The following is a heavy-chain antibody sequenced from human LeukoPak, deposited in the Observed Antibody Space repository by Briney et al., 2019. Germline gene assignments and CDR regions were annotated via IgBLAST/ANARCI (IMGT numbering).Heavy chain of an antibody. CDR2: ISGSGGST. V-gene: IGHV3-23*01. D-gene: IGHD3-3*01. J-gene: IGHJ4*02. CDR1: GFTFGSYA. Sequence: GGPLRLSCAASGFTFGSYAMSWVRQAPGKGLEWVSAISGSGGSTYYADSVKGRFTISRDNSKNTLYLQMNSLRAEDTAVYYCAKAIKYYDFWSGPYFDYWGQGTLVTVSS. CDR3: AKAIKYYDFWSGPYFDY.